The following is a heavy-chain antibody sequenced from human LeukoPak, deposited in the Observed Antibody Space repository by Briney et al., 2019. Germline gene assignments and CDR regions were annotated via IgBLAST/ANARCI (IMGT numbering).Heavy chain of an antibody. CDR1: GDSVSGDGLY. V-gene: IGHV4-61*08. Sequence: SETLSLTCAVSGDSVSGDGLYWSWIRQPPGQGLEWIGNIYYTGSTDYNPSLKSRVTISVDTSKNQFSLKLSSVTAADTAVYYCARSVRSMVRGGYYFDYWGQGTLVTVSS. D-gene: IGHD3-10*01. CDR3: ARSVRSMVRGGYYFDY. J-gene: IGHJ4*02. CDR2: IYYTGST.